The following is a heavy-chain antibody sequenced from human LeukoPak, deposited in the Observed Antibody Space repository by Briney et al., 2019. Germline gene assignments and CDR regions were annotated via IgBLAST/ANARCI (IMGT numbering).Heavy chain of an antibody. CDR2: INPSGGST. Sequence: GASVKVSCKASGYTFTSYYMHWVRQAPGQGLEWMGIINPSGGSTSYAQKFQGRVTMTRDASTSTVYMELSSLRSEDTAVYYCARDRGIILSSFQHWGQGTLVTVSS. J-gene: IGHJ1*01. CDR3: ARDRGIILSSFQH. D-gene: IGHD1-14*01. V-gene: IGHV1-46*01. CDR1: GYTFTSYY.